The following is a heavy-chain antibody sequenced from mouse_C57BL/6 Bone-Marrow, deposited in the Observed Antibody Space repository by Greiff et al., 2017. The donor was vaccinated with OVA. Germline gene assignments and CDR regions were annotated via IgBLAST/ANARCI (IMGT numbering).Heavy chain of an antibody. CDR1: GFTFSSYA. Sequence: DVKLVESGGGLVKPGGSLKLSCAASGFTFSSYAMSWVRQTPEKRLEWVATISDGGSYTYYPDNVKGRFTISRDNAKNHLYLQMSHLKSEDTAMYYCARDWDGFDYWGQGTTLTVSS. CDR3: ARDWDGFDY. D-gene: IGHD4-1*01. J-gene: IGHJ2*01. CDR2: ISDGGSYT. V-gene: IGHV5-4*01.